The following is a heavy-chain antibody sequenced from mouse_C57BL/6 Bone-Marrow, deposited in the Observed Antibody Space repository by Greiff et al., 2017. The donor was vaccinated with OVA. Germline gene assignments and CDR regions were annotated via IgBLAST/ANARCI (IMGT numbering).Heavy chain of an antibody. Sequence: EVKLMESGAELVKPGASVKLSCTASGFNIKDYYMHWVKQRTEQGLEWIGRIDPEDGETKYAPKFQGKATITADTSSNTAYLQLSSLTSEDTAVYYCARSEYYGSSYWYFDVWGTGTTVTVSS. CDR1: GFNIKDYY. J-gene: IGHJ1*03. V-gene: IGHV14-2*01. CDR2: IDPEDGET. D-gene: IGHD1-1*01. CDR3: ARSEYYGSSYWYFDV.